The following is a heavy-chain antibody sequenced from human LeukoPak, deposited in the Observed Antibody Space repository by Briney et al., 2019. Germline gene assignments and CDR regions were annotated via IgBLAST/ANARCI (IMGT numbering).Heavy chain of an antibody. CDR1: GYTFTRYY. CDR3: ARDKSGTTQGGFDY. CDR2: IDPSGGST. D-gene: IGHD1-1*01. V-gene: IGHV1-46*01. J-gene: IGHJ4*02. Sequence: ASVKVPFKASGYTFTRYYMHWVRQGPGQGLEWMGIIDPSGGSTSYAQKFQGRVTMTRDTSTSTVYMELSGLRSEDTAVYYCARDKSGTTQGGFDYWGQGTLVTVSS.